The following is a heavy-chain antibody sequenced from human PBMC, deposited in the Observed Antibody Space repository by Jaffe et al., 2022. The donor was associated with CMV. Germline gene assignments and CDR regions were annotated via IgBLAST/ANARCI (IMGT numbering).Heavy chain of an antibody. CDR3: ARDGVVRGVGAVPYMDV. Sequence: QVQLQESGPGLVKPSETLSLTCTVSGGSISSYYWSWIRQPAGKGLEWIGRIYTSGSTNYNPSLKSRVTMSVDTSKNQFSLKLSSVTAADTAVYYCARDGVVRGVGAVPYMDVWGQGTTVTVSS. CDR1: GGSISSYY. V-gene: IGHV4-4*07. D-gene: IGHD3-10*01. J-gene: IGHJ6*02. CDR2: IYTSGST.